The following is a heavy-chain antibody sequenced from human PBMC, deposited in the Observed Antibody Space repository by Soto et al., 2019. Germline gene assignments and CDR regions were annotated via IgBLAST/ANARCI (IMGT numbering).Heavy chain of an antibody. J-gene: IGHJ4*02. Sequence: ASVKVSCKVSGYTLTELSMHWVRQAPGKGLERMGGFDPEDGETIYAQKFQGRVTMTEDTSTDTAYMELSSLRSEDTAVYYCVIGLRYCSGGSCYSYYFDYWGQGTLVTVSS. CDR3: VIGLRYCSGGSCYSYYFDY. V-gene: IGHV1-24*01. D-gene: IGHD2-15*01. CDR1: GYTLTELS. CDR2: FDPEDGET.